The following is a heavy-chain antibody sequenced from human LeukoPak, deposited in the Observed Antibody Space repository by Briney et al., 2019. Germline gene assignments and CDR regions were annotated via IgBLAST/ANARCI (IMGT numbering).Heavy chain of an antibody. CDR3: ATYSSLNRREFQY. V-gene: IGHV3-7*01. J-gene: IGHJ1*01. D-gene: IGHD3-22*01. Sequence: GRSRRLSCEGSGFTFSNYWMGWVRQAPGKGLQWVANIKTDGSEKYYVDSVKGRFTISRDNAKNSLYLQMNSLRAEDTAVYYCATYSSLNRREFQYWGQGTLLTVPS. CDR2: IKTDGSEK. CDR1: GFTFSNYW.